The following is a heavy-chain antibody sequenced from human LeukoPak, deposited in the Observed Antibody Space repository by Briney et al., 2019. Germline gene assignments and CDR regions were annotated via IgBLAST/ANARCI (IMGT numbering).Heavy chain of an antibody. CDR1: EFTFSSFA. D-gene: IGHD3-16*01. J-gene: IGHJ4*02. CDR3: ARVERGGVLVV. V-gene: IGHV3-30*04. Sequence: GGSLRLSCAASEFTFSSFAMHWVRQAPGKGLEWVAVISYDGSNKYYADSVKGRFTISRDNSKNTLYLQMNSLRAEDTAVYYCARVERGGVLVVWGPGTLVIVSS. CDR2: ISYDGSNK.